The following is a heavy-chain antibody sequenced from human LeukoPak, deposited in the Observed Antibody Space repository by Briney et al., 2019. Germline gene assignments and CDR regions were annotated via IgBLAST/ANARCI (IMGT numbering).Heavy chain of an antibody. CDR1: GGSFSGYY. Sequence: SETLSRTCAVYGGSFSGYYWSWIRQPPGKGREWVWEINHSGSTNYNPSLKSRVTISVATSKNQFSLKLSSVTAADTAVYYCARGTFVVVPAHYGMDVWGKGTTVTASS. CDR2: INHSGST. D-gene: IGHD2-2*01. CDR3: ARGTFVVVPAHYGMDV. V-gene: IGHV4-34*01. J-gene: IGHJ6*04.